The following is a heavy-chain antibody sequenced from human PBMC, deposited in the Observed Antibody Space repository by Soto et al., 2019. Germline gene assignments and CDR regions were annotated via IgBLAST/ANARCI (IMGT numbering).Heavy chain of an antibody. CDR2: IYSGGST. Sequence: EVQLVESGGGLVQPGGSLRLSCAASGFTVSSNYMSWVRQAPGKGLEWVSVIYSGGSTYYADSVKGRFTISRDNSKNTLXXXXXXXXXXXXXXXXXARDNRGRVDYDFWSGYYWYAAFDIWGQGTMVTVSS. CDR1: GFTVSSNY. D-gene: IGHD3-3*01. V-gene: IGHV3-66*01. CDR3: ARDNRGRVDYDFWSGYYWYAAFDI. J-gene: IGHJ3*02.